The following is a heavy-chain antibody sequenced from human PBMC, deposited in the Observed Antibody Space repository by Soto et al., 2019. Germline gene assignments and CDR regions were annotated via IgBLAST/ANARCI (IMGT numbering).Heavy chain of an antibody. Sequence: QVQLQESGPGLVKPSETLSLTCTVSGGSISSYYWSWIRQPPGKGLEWIGYIYYSGSTNYNPSLKSRVTISVDTSKNQFSLKLSSVTAADTAVYYCAREAYSSSWYAWGDFAMWGEGTMVTVSS. CDR2: IYYSGST. D-gene: IGHD6-13*01. J-gene: IGHJ3*02. CDR1: GGSISSYY. V-gene: IGHV4-59*01. CDR3: AREAYSSSWYAWGDFAM.